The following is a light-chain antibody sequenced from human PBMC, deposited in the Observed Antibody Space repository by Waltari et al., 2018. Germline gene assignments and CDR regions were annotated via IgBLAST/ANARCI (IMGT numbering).Light chain of an antibody. J-gene: IGKJ2*01. V-gene: IGKV1-5*03. Sequence: DIQMTQSRSIASASAGDRVSISCRASQSVGTWLAWYQQKPGKAPKLLIYMASSLDRGVPSRFSGSGSGTDFTLTISSLQPDDFATYSCQQYSSFSTFGQGTKV. CDR1: QSVGTW. CDR3: QQYSSFST. CDR2: MAS.